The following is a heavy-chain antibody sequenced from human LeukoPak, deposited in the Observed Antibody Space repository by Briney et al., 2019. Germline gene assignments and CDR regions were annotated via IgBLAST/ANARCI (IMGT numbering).Heavy chain of an antibody. V-gene: IGHV6-1*01. J-gene: IGHJ3*02. Sequence: SQTLSLTCAISGGTVSSNSAAWIWKRQAPSRDLEWLRRTYYRSKWYNDYALSVKSRITINPDTSKNQFPLQLNSVTPEDTAVYYCARIAAAGDDAFDIWGQGTMVTVSS. CDR2: TYYRSKWYN. CDR1: GGTVSSNSAA. CDR3: ARIAAAGDDAFDI. D-gene: IGHD6-25*01.